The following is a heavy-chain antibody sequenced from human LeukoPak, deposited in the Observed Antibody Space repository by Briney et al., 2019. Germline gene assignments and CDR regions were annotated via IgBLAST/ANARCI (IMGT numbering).Heavy chain of an antibody. V-gene: IGHV3-21*01. CDR1: GFTFSSYS. J-gene: IGHJ3*02. D-gene: IGHD1-26*01. CDR3: ASPGTSDAFDI. CDR2: ISSSSSYI. Sequence: GGSLRLSCAASGFTFSSYSMNWVRQAPGKGLEWVSSISSSSSYIYYADSVKGRITISRDNAKNSLYLQMNSLRAEDTAVYYCASPGTSDAFDIWGQGTMVTVSS.